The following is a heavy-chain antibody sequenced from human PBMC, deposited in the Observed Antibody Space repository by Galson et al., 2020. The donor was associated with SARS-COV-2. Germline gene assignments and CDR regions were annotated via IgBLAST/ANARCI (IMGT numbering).Heavy chain of an antibody. CDR2: ISYDGSNK. CDR3: AKDLHGYSDTAMAPYYYYGMDV. D-gene: IGHD5-18*01. CDR1: GFTFSSYG. J-gene: IGHJ6*02. Sequence: GGSLRLSCAASGFTFSSYGMHWVRQAPGKGLEWVTVISYDGSNKYYADSVKGRFTISRDNSKNTLYLQMNSLRAEDTAVYYCAKDLHGYSDTAMAPYYYYGMDVWGQGTTVTVSS. V-gene: IGHV3-30*18.